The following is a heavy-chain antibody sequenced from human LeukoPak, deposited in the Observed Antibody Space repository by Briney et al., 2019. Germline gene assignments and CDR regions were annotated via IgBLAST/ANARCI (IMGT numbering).Heavy chain of an antibody. J-gene: IGHJ5*02. V-gene: IGHV3-74*01. Sequence: PGGSLRLSCAASGFTFSTYWMHWVRQAPGKGLAWVSGINSDGSSTRYADSVKGRFTISRDNAKNSLYLQMNSLRGDDTAVYYCARGLVVNGFDPWGQGTLVTVSS. D-gene: IGHD2-2*01. CDR2: INSDGSST. CDR1: GFTFSTYW. CDR3: ARGLVVNGFDP.